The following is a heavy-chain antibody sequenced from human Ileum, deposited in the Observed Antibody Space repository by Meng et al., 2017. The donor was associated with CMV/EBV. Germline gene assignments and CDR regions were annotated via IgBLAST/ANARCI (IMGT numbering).Heavy chain of an antibody. CDR2: IYYSGST. CDR3: AREGGGWYFDS. J-gene: IGHJ4*02. CDR1: GDSLSTGDYD. V-gene: IGHV4-30-4*01. D-gene: IGHD6-19*01. Sequence: VQLQESGPGLVKPSQTLSLPCTVSGDSLSTGDYDWSWIRQPPGKGPEWIGYIYYSGSTLYNPSLKSPVTISLDKSKNQFSLRLRSVTAADTAVYFCAREGGGWYFDSWGQGTLVTVSS.